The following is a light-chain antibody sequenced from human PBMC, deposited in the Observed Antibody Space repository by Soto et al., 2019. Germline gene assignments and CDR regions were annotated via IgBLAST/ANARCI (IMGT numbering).Light chain of an antibody. V-gene: IGLV1-44*01. J-gene: IGLJ3*02. Sequence: QSVLTQPPSASGTPGQRVTISCSGSSSNIGSYVVNWYQQLPGTAPKLLIYSNNQRPSGVPDRFSGSKSGTSASLAISGLQSDDEADYYCAVWDDSLNGRVFGGGTKLTVL. CDR3: AVWDDSLNGRV. CDR2: SNN. CDR1: SSNIGSYV.